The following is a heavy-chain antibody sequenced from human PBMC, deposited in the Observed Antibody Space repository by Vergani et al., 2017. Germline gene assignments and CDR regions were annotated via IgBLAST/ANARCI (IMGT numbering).Heavy chain of an antibody. CDR3: ARGGSFDP. V-gene: IGHV4-59*01. CDR2: IYYSGST. CDR1: GGSISSYY. Sequence: QVQLQESGPGLVKPSETLSLTCTVPGGSISSYYWSWIRQPPGKGLEWIGYIYYSGSTNYNPSLKSRVTISVDTSKNQFSLTLCAVTAADTAVDYCARGGSFDPWGQGTLVTVSS. D-gene: IGHD3-16*01. J-gene: IGHJ5*02.